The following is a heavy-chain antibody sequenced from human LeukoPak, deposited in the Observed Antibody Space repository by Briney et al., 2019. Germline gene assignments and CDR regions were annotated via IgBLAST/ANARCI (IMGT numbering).Heavy chain of an antibody. CDR2: IYYSGST. V-gene: IGHV4-59*01. Sequence: SETLSLTCTVSGGSISSYYWSWIRQPPGKGLEWIGYIYYSGSTNYNPSLKSRVTISVDTSKNQFSLKLSSVTAADTAVYYCAREPDYYYGMDVWGKGTTVTVPS. CDR3: AREPDYYYGMDV. CDR1: GGSISSYY. J-gene: IGHJ6*04.